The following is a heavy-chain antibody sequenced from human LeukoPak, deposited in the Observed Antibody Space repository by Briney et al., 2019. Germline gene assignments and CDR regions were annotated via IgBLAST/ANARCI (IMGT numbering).Heavy chain of an antibody. CDR2: ISGSGGST. CDR1: GFTFSSYS. CDR3: AKSWYYYDSSGPLLNYFDY. D-gene: IGHD3-22*01. Sequence: QSGGSLRLSCAASGFTFSSYSMNWVRQAPGKGLEWVSAISGSGGSTYYADSVKGRFTISRDNTKNTLYLQMNSLRAEDTAVYYCAKSWYYYDSSGPLLNYFDYWGQGTLVTVSS. J-gene: IGHJ4*02. V-gene: IGHV3-23*01.